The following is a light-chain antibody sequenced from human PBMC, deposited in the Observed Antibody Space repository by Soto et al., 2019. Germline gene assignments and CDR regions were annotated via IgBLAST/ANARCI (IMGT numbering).Light chain of an antibody. CDR3: QHFSNWPPWT. Sequence: EIVMTQSPATLSVSPGERATLSCRASQSISSNLAWYQQKPGQAPRLLIYGASTRATGIPARFSDNGSGTELTHTISSMQSEDFAVYCCQHFSNWPPWTFGERTKVQI. CDR2: GAS. V-gene: IGKV3-15*01. J-gene: IGKJ1*01. CDR1: QSISSN.